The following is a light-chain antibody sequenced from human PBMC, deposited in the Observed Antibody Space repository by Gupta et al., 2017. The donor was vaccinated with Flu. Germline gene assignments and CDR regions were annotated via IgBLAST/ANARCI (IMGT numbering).Light chain of an antibody. V-gene: IGKV4-1*01. CDR1: QSVLYSSNNKNY. CDR2: WAS. CDR3: QQYYSIPYT. J-gene: IGKJ2*01. Sequence: NCRSSQSVLYSSNNKNYLAWYQQKPGQPPKLLIYWASTRESGVADRFSGSGSGTDFTLTISSLQAEDVAAYYCQQYYSIPYTFGQGTKLEI.